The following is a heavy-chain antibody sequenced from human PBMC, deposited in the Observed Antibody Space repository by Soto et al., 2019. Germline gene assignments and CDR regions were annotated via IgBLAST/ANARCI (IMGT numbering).Heavy chain of an antibody. CDR3: AKERLLITMVRGVLDY. D-gene: IGHD3-10*01. CDR1: GFTFSSYG. V-gene: IGHV3-30*18. J-gene: IGHJ4*02. Sequence: GGSLRLSCAASGFTFSSYGMHWVRQAPGKGLEWVAVISYDGSNKYYADSVKGRFTISRDNSKNTLYLQMNSLRAEDTTVYYCAKERLLITMVRGVLDYWGQGTLVTVSS. CDR2: ISYDGSNK.